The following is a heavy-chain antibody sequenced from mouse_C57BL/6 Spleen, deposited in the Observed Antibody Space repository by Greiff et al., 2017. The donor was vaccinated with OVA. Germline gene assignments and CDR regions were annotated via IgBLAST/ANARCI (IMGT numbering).Heavy chain of an antibody. D-gene: IGHD1-1*01. CDR1: GYAFSSYW. J-gene: IGHJ2*01. Sequence: VQLQQSGAELVKPGASVKISCKASGYAFSSYWMNWVKQRPGKGLEWIGQIYPGDGDTNYNGKFKGKATLTADKSSSTAYMQLSSLTSEDSAVYFCARGSITTVVVDYWGQGTTLTVSS. CDR2: IYPGDGDT. CDR3: ARGSITTVVVDY. V-gene: IGHV1-80*01.